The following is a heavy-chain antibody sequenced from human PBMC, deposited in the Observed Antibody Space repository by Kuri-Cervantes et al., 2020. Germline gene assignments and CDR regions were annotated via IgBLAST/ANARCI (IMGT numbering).Heavy chain of an antibody. D-gene: IGHD3-22*01. J-gene: IGHJ5*02. CDR2: MNPNSGNT. CDR3: ARDYYDTSGYYYGRHFDP. V-gene: IGHV1-8*02. CDR1: GGTFSSYA. Sequence: ASVKVSCKASGGTFSSYAISWVRQATGQGLEWMGWMNPNSGNTGYAQKFQGRVTMTRNTSISTAYMELSSLRSEDTAVYYCARDYYDTSGYYYGRHFDPWGQRTLVTVSS.